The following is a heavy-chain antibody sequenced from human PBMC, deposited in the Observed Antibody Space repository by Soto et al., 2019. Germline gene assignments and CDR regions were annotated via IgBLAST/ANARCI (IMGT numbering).Heavy chain of an antibody. Sequence: EVQLVESGGGWVQPGRSLRLSCAASGFNFDNYAMHWVRQIPGKGLEWVSGISWEGGSIGYADSVKGRFTISRDNAKNSLYLQMSSLRTEDTAFYYCVNAPDEDFAYDLDYFNYWGQGTLVTVSS. D-gene: IGHD3-3*01. CDR2: ISWEGGSI. CDR3: VNAPDEDFAYDLDYFNY. CDR1: GFNFDNYA. J-gene: IGHJ4*02. V-gene: IGHV3-9*01.